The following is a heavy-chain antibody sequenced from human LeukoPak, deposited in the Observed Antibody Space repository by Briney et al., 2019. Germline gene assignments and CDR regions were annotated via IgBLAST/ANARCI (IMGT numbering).Heavy chain of an antibody. D-gene: IGHD6-13*01. V-gene: IGHV4-59*01. J-gene: IGHJ6*03. Sequence: SETLSLTCTVSGGSISSYYWSWIRQPPGKGLEWIGYIYYSGSTNYNPSLKSRVTISVDTSKNQFSLKLSSVTAADTAVYYCARGRAAAGHLSGYYYYMDVWGKGTTVTVSS. CDR3: ARGRAAAGHLSGYYYYMDV. CDR1: GGSISSYY. CDR2: IYYSGST.